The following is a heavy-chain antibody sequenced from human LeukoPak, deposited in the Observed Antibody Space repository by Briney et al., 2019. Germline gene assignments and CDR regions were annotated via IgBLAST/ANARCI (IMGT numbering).Heavy chain of an antibody. J-gene: IGHJ4*02. CDR1: GFTFSSYS. D-gene: IGHD4-17*01. V-gene: IGHV3-21*01. CDR2: ISSSSSYI. CDR3: ARDLNGDYVDY. Sequence: GGSLRLSCAASGFTFSSYSMNWVRQAPGKGLEWVSSISSSSSYIYYADSVKGRFTISRDNSKNTLYLQMNSLRAEDTAVYYCARDLNGDYVDYWGQGTLVTVSS.